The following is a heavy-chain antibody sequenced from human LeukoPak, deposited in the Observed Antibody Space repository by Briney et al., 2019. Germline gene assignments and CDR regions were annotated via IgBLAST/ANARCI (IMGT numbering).Heavy chain of an antibody. CDR1: GFSFSDYY. CDR2: ISSSGSTI. V-gene: IGHV3-11*01. Sequence: GGSLRLSCAASGFSFSDYYMSWIHQAPGKGLEWVSYISSSGSTIYYADSVKGRFTISKDNAKNSLYLQMNSLRAEDTAVYYCARDRGSRMQLWSQPGGYFDYWGQGTLVTVSS. CDR3: ARDRGSRMQLWSQPGGYFDY. D-gene: IGHD5-18*01. J-gene: IGHJ4*02.